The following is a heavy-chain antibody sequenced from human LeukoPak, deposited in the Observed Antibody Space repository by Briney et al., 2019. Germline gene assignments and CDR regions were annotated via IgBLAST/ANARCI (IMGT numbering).Heavy chain of an antibody. CDR1: GFTFSTYE. V-gene: IGHV3-48*03. Sequence: PGGSLRLSCAASGFTFSTYEMNWVRQAPGKGLEWVSYISSSGTVHYADSVKGRFTISRDNAKSSLYPQMNSLRAEDTAVYYCARDMTLSPGNNYGSCFDYWGQGTLVTVSS. CDR3: ARDMTLSPGNNYGSCFDY. CDR2: ISSSGTV. J-gene: IGHJ4*02. D-gene: IGHD4-17*01.